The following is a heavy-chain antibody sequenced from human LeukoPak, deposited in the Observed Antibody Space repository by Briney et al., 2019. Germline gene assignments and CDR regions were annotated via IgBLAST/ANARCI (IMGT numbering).Heavy chain of an antibody. CDR3: AREVGTYYYGSGSYIAFDI. Sequence: SETLSLTCTVAGGSISSYYWSWIRQPAGKGLEWIGRIYTSGNTNSNPSLKGQATSPVSRSKNQFSLKRSSVTAADTAVYYCAREVGTYYYGSGSYIAFDIWGQGTMVTVSS. J-gene: IGHJ3*02. V-gene: IGHV4-4*07. D-gene: IGHD3-10*01. CDR1: GGSISSYY. CDR2: IYTSGNT.